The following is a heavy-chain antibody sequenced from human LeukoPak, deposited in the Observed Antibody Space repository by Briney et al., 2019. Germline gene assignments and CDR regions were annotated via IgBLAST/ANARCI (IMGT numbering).Heavy chain of an antibody. Sequence: GGSLRLSCAASGFTFSSYTMSWVRQAPGKGLQWVSAISGSDGRTWYADSVKGRFTISRDNAQNTLYLHMNSLRAEDTAVYYCAKEGVSVTPYVDCWGQGTLVTVSS. CDR2: ISGSDGRT. J-gene: IGHJ4*02. V-gene: IGHV3-23*01. CDR1: GFTFSSYT. CDR3: AKEGVSVTPYVDC. D-gene: IGHD2-21*02.